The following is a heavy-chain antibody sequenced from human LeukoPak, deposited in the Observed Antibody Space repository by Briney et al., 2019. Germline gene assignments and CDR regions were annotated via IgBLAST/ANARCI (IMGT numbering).Heavy chain of an antibody. V-gene: IGHV1-18*01. CDR3: ARVGTISRSRCFDY. CDR2: ISACNGNT. D-gene: IGHD1-14*01. CDR1: GYTFTSYA. J-gene: IGHJ4*02. Sequence: GASVKVSCKASGYTFTSYAMNWVRQAPGQGLEWMGWISACNGNTNYAQKLQGRVTMTTDTSTSTAYMELRSLRSDDTAVYYCARVGTISRSRCFDYWGQGTLVTVPS.